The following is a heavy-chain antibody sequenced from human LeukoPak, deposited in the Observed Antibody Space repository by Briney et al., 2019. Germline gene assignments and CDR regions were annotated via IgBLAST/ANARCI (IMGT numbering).Heavy chain of an antibody. CDR2: INWNGGST. D-gene: IGHD1-26*01. CDR1: GFTFDDYA. Sequence: GGSLRLSCAASGFTFDDYAMHWVRRAPGKGLEWVSGINWNGGSTGYADSVKGRFTISRDNAKNSLYLQMNSLRAEDTALYYCARTRRIVDWFDPWGQGTLVTVSS. CDR3: ARTRRIVDWFDP. J-gene: IGHJ5*02. V-gene: IGHV3-20*04.